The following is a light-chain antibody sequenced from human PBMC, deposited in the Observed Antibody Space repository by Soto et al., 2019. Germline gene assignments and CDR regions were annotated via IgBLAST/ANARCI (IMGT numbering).Light chain of an antibody. CDR2: GAS. Sequence: EIVLTQSPATLSLSPGERATLSWLASQSVSSYLAWYQQKPGQAPRLLIYGASTRATGIPARFSGSGSGTEFTLTISSLQSEDFAVYYCQQYNNWPPITFGQGTRLEIK. V-gene: IGKV3-15*01. CDR3: QQYNNWPPIT. J-gene: IGKJ5*01. CDR1: QSVSSY.